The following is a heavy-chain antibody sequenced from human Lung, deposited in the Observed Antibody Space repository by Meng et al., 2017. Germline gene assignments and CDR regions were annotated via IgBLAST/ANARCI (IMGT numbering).Heavy chain of an antibody. J-gene: IGHJ4*02. CDR2: NNHGGST. V-gene: IGHV4-34*02. Sequence: VQPPEGGGGPLRPPEHPSRPCAVFGGFISGSYWSWSRQSPAKGLEWIGKNNHGGSTNYNPSLEGRVTISVDTPKNQFSLRLTSMTVADTAVYYCARERHSTIIRGVIDFWGQGALVTVSS. CDR1: GGFISGSY. D-gene: IGHD3-10*01. CDR3: ARERHSTIIRGVIDF.